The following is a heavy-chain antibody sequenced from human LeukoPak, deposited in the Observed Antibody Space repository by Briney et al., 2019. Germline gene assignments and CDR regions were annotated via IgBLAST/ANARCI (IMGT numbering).Heavy chain of an antibody. CDR1: DYSISSSNW. V-gene: IGHV4-28*01. CDR2: MYYSGST. J-gene: IGHJ4*02. D-gene: IGHD1-26*01. CDR3: ARQSGSYGVY. Sequence: PSDTLSITCAVSDYSISSSNWWGWIRQPPGKGLEWIGYMYYSGSTYYNPSLKSRVTMSVDTSKNQFSLKLSSVTAVDTAVYYCARQSGSYGVYWGQGTLVTVSS.